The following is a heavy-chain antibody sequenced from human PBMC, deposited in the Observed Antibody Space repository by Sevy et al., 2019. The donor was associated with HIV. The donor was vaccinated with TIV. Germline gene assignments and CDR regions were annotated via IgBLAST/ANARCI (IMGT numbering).Heavy chain of an antibody. D-gene: IGHD1-1*01. V-gene: IGHV3-73*01. CDR3: GSLDLAVTGATLGGRNQKTIDW. Sequence: GGSLRLSCAASGFSFRGSAVHWVRQTFGKGLEWVGRIKSKGDNYATLYSSSVKGRFTISRVDSTNKAYLQMISLQTEDTAIYYCGSLDLAVTGATLGGRNQKTIDWWGQGSLVTVSS. J-gene: IGHJ4*02. CDR1: GFSFRGSA. CDR2: IKSKGDNYAT.